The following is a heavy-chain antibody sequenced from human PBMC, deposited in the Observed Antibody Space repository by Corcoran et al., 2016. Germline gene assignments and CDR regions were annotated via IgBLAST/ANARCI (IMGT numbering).Heavy chain of an antibody. J-gene: IGHJ4*02. CDR2: INAGNGNT. Sequence: QVQLVQSGAEVKKPGASVKVSCKASGYTFTSYAMHWVRQAPGQRLEWMGWINAGNGNTKYSQKFQGRVTITRDTSASTAYMELSSLRSEDTAGYYCARNLAYCGGDCYPFDYWGQGTLVTVSS. CDR1: GYTFTSYA. CDR3: ARNLAYCGGDCYPFDY. V-gene: IGHV1-3*01. D-gene: IGHD2-21*02.